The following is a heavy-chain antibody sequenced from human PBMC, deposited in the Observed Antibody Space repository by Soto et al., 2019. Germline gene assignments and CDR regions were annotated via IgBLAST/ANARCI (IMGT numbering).Heavy chain of an antibody. CDR3: ARVPGVAGYAFDI. V-gene: IGHV3-48*01. CDR1: GFTFSSYS. Sequence: GGSLRLSCAASGFTFSSYSMNWVRQAPGKGLEWVSYISSSSSTIYYADSVKGRFTISRDNAKNSLYLQMNSLRAEDTAVYYCARVPGVAGYAFDIWGQGTMVTVSS. D-gene: IGHD6-19*01. CDR2: ISSSSSTI. J-gene: IGHJ3*02.